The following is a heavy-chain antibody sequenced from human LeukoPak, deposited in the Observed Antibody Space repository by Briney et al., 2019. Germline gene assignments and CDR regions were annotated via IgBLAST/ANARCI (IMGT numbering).Heavy chain of an antibody. J-gene: IGHJ4*02. CDR1: GFIFSSYG. CDR2: IWYDGSNE. Sequence: GRSLSLSCAGSGFIFSSYGMHWVRQAPGKGLEWVAVIWYDGSNEYYADSVKGRFTISRDNSKNTLYLQINSLRAEDTAVYYCARSGYCSSTSCYWIDYWGQGTLVTVSS. D-gene: IGHD2-2*01. V-gene: IGHV3-33*01. CDR3: ARSGYCSSTSCYWIDY.